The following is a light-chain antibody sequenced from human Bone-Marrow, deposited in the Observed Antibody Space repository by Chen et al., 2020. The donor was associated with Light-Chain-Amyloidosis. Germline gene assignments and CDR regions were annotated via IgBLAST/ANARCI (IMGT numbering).Light chain of an antibody. J-gene: IGLJ1*01. CDR2: NDN. Sequence: QSALTQPPSTSGTPGLRVTIPCSGSSSNIGANNVNWYQQLPGTAPKLVIYNDNQRPSGVPDRFSGSKSGTSASLAISGLQSEDEADYYGAAWDDRVIGQVFGTGTKVTVL. CDR3: AAWDDRVIGQV. V-gene: IGLV1-44*01. CDR1: SSNIGANN.